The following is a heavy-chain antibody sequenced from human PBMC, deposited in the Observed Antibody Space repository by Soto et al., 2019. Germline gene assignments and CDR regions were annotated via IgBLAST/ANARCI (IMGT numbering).Heavy chain of an antibody. D-gene: IGHD6-19*01. CDR2: IYWDDDK. V-gene: IGHV2-5*02. CDR3: AHTKAVAGIRRGVMGLDY. Sequence: QITLKEDGPTLVKPTQTLTMTCTFSGFSLSTSGVGVGWIRQPPGKALEWLALIYWDDDKRYSPSLKSRLTITKDTSKIQVVLTITNMDAVDTATYYCAHTKAVAGIRRGVMGLDYWGQGTLVIVSS. CDR1: GFSLSTSGVG. J-gene: IGHJ4*02.